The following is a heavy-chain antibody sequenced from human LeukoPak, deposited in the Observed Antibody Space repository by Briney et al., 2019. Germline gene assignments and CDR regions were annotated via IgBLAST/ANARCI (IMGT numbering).Heavy chain of an antibody. Sequence: LSLTCTVSGGSISSGGYYWSWIRQAPGKGLEWVSYISSSGSTIYYADSVKGRFTISRDNAKNSLYLQVNSLRAEDTAVYYCARVRGEIVDYWGQGTLVTVSS. CDR3: ARVRGEIVDY. CDR1: GGSISSGGYY. CDR2: ISSSGSTI. D-gene: IGHD3-10*01. V-gene: IGHV3-11*01. J-gene: IGHJ4*02.